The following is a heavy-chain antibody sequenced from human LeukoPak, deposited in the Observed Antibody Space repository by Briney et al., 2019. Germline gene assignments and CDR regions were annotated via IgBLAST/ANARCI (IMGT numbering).Heavy chain of an antibody. V-gene: IGHV3-21*01. CDR3: ARVPRGSYAPFDY. CDR1: GFTFSDYY. D-gene: IGHD1-26*01. CDR2: ISSSSSYI. J-gene: IGHJ4*02. Sequence: GGSLRLSCAASGFTFSDYYMNWVRQAPGKGLEWVSSISSSSSYIYYADSVKGRFTISRDNSKNSLYLQMNSLRAEDTAVYYCARVPRGSYAPFDYWGQGTLVTVSS.